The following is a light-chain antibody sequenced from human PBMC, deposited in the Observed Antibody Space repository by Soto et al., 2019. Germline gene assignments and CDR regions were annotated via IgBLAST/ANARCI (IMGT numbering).Light chain of an antibody. Sequence: DIQMTQSPSSLSASVGDRVTITCRASQDIGDDLDWFQQKPGKAPKRLIYDSSGLQSGAPARFSGSGSGTEFALTISNLYPEDFATYYCLQHNSLPFTFGPGTKVDVK. CDR3: LQHNSLPFT. CDR1: QDIGDD. CDR2: DSS. J-gene: IGKJ3*01. V-gene: IGKV1-17*02.